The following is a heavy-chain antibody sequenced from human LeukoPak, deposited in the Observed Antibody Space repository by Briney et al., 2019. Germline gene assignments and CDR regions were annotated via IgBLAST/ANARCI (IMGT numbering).Heavy chain of an antibody. J-gene: IGHJ4*02. D-gene: IGHD3-10*01. CDR1: GYTFTGYY. CDR2: INPNSGGT. Sequence: GASVKVPCKASGYTFTGYYMHWVRQAPGQGLEWMGWINPNSGGTNYAQKFQGRVTMTRDTSISTAYMELSRLRSDDTAVYYCAREPSFTMVRGSLWGQGTLVTVSS. V-gene: IGHV1-2*02. CDR3: AREPSFTMVRGSL.